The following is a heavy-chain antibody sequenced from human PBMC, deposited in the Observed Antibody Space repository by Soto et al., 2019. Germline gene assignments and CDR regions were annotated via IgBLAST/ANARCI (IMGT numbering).Heavy chain of an antibody. V-gene: IGHV5-51*01. CDR3: ARGGTPCYDSSGYYLGFDY. CDR1: GYSFTSYL. D-gene: IGHD3-22*01. J-gene: IGHJ4*02. CDR2: IYPGDSDT. Sequence: PGESLKISFKGSGYSFTSYLIGWVRQMPGKVLEWMGIIYPGDSDTRYSPSFQGQVTISADKSISTAYLQWSSLKASDTAMYYCARGGTPCYDSSGYYLGFDYWGPGTLVTVSS.